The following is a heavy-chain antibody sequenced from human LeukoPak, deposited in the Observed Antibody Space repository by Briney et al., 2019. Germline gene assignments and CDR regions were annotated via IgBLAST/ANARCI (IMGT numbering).Heavy chain of an antibody. CDR3: ARGLGVYYGMDV. CDR2: IYYSGSI. D-gene: IGHD2-8*01. J-gene: IGHJ6*02. V-gene: IGHV4-59*01. CDR1: GASISSYY. Sequence: SETLSLTCTVSGASISSYYWSWIRQPPGKGLEWIGDIYYSGSIKYNPSLKSRVTMSVDTSKNQFSLKLSSVTAADTAVYYCARGLGVYYGMDVWGQGTTVTVSS.